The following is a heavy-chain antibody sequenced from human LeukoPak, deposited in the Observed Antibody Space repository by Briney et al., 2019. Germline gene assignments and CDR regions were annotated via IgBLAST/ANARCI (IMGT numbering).Heavy chain of an antibody. J-gene: IGHJ4*02. CDR2: IYYSGST. CDR1: GGSISSYY. D-gene: IGHD5-12*01. V-gene: IGHV4-59*01. CDR3: ATTESGYDLFFDY. Sequence: SETLSLTCTVSGGSISSYYWSWIRQPPGKGLEWIWYIYYSGSTNYNPSLKSRVTISVDTSKNQFSLKLSSVTAADTAVYYCATTESGYDLFFDYWGQGTLVTVSS.